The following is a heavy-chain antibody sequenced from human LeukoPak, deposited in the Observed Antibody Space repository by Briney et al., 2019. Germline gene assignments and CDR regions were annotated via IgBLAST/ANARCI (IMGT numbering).Heavy chain of an antibody. CDR1: GFTFSSYS. V-gene: IGHV3-21*04. D-gene: IGHD3-10*01. Sequence: GGSLRLSCAASGFTFSSYSMNWVRQAPGKGLEWVSSISSSSSYIYYADSVKGRFTISRDNAKNSLYLQMNSLRAEDTAVYYCAKVSGGYYYGSGINYWGQGTLVTVSS. CDR3: AKVSGGYYYGSGINY. J-gene: IGHJ4*02. CDR2: ISSSSSYI.